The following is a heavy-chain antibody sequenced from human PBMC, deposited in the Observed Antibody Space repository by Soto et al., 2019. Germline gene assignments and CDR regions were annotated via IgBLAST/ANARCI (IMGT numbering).Heavy chain of an antibody. CDR1: GYTFTGYY. Sequence: GASVKASCKASGYTFTGYYMHWVRQAPGQGLEWMGWINPNSGGTNYAQKFQGRVTMTRDTSISTAYMELSRLRSDDTAVYYCASLSVGAAGPCGMDVWRQGNTVTVSS. CDR2: INPNSGGT. V-gene: IGHV1-2*02. J-gene: IGHJ6*02. CDR3: ASLSVGAAGPCGMDV. D-gene: IGHD6-13*01.